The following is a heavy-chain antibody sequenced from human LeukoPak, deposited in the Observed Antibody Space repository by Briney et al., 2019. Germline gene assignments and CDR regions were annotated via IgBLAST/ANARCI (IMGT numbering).Heavy chain of an antibody. V-gene: IGHV3-21*01. CDR1: GFTFGSYS. J-gene: IGHJ3*02. D-gene: IGHD2-2*01. CDR2: ISSSSSYI. CDR3: ARYCSSTSCHDAFDI. Sequence: GGSLRLSCAASGFTFGSYSMNWVRQAPGKGLEWVSSISSSSSYIYYADSVKGRFTISRDNAKNSLYLQMNSLRAEDTAVYYCARYCSSTSCHDAFDIWGQGTMVTVSS.